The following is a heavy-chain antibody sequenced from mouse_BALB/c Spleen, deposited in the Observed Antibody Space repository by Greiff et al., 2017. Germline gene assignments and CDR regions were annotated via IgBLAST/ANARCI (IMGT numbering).Heavy chain of an antibody. Sequence: QVQLKESGAELVKPGASVKLSCKASGYTFTSYYMYWVKQRPGQGLEWIGEINPSNGGTNFNEKFKSKATLTVDKSSSTAYMQLSSLTSEDSAVYYCTRPYYYGSSRYAMDYWGQGTSVTVSS. CDR1: GYTFTSYY. CDR2: INPSNGGT. D-gene: IGHD1-1*01. CDR3: TRPYYYGSSRYAMDY. J-gene: IGHJ4*01. V-gene: IGHV1S81*02.